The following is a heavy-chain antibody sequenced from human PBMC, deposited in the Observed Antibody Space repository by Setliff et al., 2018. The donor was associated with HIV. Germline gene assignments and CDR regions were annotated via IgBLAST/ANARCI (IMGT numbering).Heavy chain of an antibody. Sequence: SETLSLTCTVSGGSTSSYFWSWIRQPPGKGLEWIGYMSYSGSTYYNPSLKSRIIMSVDTSKNQFSLKLSSVTAADTALYYCARSDSYCAGDCYGVDGVDAFDIWGQGTMVTVSS. V-gene: IGHV4-59*01. CDR3: ARSDSYCAGDCYGVDGVDAFDI. J-gene: IGHJ3*02. D-gene: IGHD2-21*02. CDR2: MSYSGST. CDR1: GGSTSSYF.